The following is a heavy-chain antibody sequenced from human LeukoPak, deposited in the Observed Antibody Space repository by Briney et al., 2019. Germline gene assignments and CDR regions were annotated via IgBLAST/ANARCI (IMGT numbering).Heavy chain of an antibody. Sequence: GGSLRLSCAVSGFTFRHYAMSWVRQAPGTGPEWVSSISASDGSTYYSDSVKGRFTISRDNSKNTLYLQMNSLRAEDTAVYYCAKGRYTTSWYNFDYWGQGTLVTVSS. V-gene: IGHV3-23*01. D-gene: IGHD6-13*01. J-gene: IGHJ4*02. CDR1: GFTFRHYA. CDR3: AKGRYTTSWYNFDY. CDR2: ISASDGST.